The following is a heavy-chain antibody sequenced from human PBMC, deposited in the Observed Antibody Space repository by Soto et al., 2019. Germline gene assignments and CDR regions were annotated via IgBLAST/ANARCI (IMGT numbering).Heavy chain of an antibody. Sequence: QAQLVQSGAEVKKPGASVKVSCKASGYTFTSYDINWVRQAPGQGLEWMGWMNPNSGNTGYAQKFHGRVTMTRNTSISTAYMELSSLRSEDTAVYYCSRKSYYDFWSGPPMDVWGKGTTVTASS. D-gene: IGHD3-3*01. J-gene: IGHJ6*03. CDR3: SRKSYYDFWSGPPMDV. CDR1: GYTFTSYD. V-gene: IGHV1-8*01. CDR2: MNPNSGNT.